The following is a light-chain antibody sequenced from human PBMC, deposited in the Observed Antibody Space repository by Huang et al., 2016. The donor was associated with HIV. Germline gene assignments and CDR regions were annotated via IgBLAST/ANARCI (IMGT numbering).Light chain of an antibody. V-gene: IGKV3-11*01. J-gene: IGKJ1*01. CDR2: DAI. CDR3: QQRSSWWT. Sequence: EVVLTQSPATLSLFPGERAILSCRASQSVGNSLVWYQKKPGQAPRLFIYDAIIRATGVPARFSGGGSGTDFALTIYGLEPEDFAVYYCQQRSSWWTFGHGTKVEI. CDR1: QSVGNS.